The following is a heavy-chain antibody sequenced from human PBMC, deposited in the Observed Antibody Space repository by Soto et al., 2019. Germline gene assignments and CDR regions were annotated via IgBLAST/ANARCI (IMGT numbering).Heavy chain of an antibody. J-gene: IGHJ1*01. CDR2: IHSSGSI. D-gene: IGHD3-22*01. V-gene: IGHV4-30-4*08. CDR3: ARDLDGLHDDTSGPFPRPG. Sequence: LRLSCAASGFTFSNYAMNWVRQAPGRGLEWIGYIHSSGSIYYNPSLKSRATMSIDTAGNQFSLKVSSVTVADTAVYYCARDLDGLHDDTSGPFPRPGWGQGTLVTVSS. CDR1: GFTFSNYA.